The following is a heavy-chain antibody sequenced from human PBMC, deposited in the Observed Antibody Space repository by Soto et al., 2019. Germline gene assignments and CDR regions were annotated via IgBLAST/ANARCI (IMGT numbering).Heavy chain of an antibody. CDR1: GFTFSSYG. J-gene: IGHJ6*02. V-gene: IGHV3-33*01. CDR2: IWYDGSNK. CDR3: ARESGYDYFHYGMDV. Sequence: GGSLRLSCAASGFTFSSYGMHWVRQAPGKGLEWVAVIWYDGSNKYYADSVKGRFTISRDNSKNTLYLQMNSLRVEDTAVYYCARESGYDYFHYGMDVWGQGTTVTVSS. D-gene: IGHD5-12*01.